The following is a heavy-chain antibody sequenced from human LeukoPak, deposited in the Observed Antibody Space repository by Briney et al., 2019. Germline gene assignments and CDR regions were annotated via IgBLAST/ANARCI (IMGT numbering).Heavy chain of an antibody. Sequence: GGSLRLSCAASGFTFSSYWMHWVRQAPWKGLVWVSRINTDGSSTSYADSVKGRFTISRDNAKNTLYLQMNSLRAEDTAVYYCAKVDWDSSGYTDYWGQGTLVTVSS. CDR3: AKVDWDSSGYTDY. CDR2: INTDGSST. D-gene: IGHD3-22*01. CDR1: GFTFSSYW. J-gene: IGHJ4*02. V-gene: IGHV3-74*01.